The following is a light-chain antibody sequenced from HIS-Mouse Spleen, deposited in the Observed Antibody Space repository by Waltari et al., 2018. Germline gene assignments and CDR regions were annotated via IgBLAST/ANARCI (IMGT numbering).Light chain of an antibody. CDR3: QVWDSSSDHNWV. Sequence: SYVLTQPPSVSVAPGKTARITWGGNNIGSKSVHWYQQKPGQAPVLVVYDDSDRPSGIPERFSGSNSGNTATLTISRVEAGDEADYYCQVWDSSSDHNWVFGGGTKLTVL. V-gene: IGLV3-21*03. J-gene: IGLJ3*02. CDR2: DDS. CDR1: NIGSKS.